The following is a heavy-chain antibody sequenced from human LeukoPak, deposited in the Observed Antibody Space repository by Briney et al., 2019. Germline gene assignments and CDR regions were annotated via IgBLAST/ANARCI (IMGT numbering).Heavy chain of an antibody. V-gene: IGHV4-59*08. D-gene: IGHD3-9*01. CDR3: ARQGYDILTGYIDAFDI. CDR1: GGSISSYY. CDR2: ISYSGST. J-gene: IGHJ3*02. Sequence: SETLSLTCTVSGGSISSYYWSWIRQPPGKGLEWIGYISYSGSTNYNPSLKSRVTISIDTSENQFSLKLRSVTAADTAIYYCARQGYDILTGYIDAFDIWGQGTMVTVSS.